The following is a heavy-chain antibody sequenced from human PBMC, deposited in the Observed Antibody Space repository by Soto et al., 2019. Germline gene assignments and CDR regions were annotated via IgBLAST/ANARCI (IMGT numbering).Heavy chain of an antibody. CDR1: GDTISTGGYT. CDR3: ARFSGSYYYAMDV. Sequence: SETLSLTCDVSGDTISTGGYTWAWIRQPPGKALEWIGHTYHSGNPYYNPSLKSRVIISVDRSKNQFSLQLKSVTAADTALYYCARFSGSYYYAMDVWGQGSTVTVSS. J-gene: IGHJ6*02. V-gene: IGHV4-30-2*01. D-gene: IGHD6-19*01. CDR2: TYHSGNP.